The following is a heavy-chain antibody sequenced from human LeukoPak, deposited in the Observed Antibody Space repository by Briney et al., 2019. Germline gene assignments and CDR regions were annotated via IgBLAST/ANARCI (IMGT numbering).Heavy chain of an antibody. CDR1: GASISSHY. D-gene: IGHD2/OR15-2a*01. V-gene: IGHV4-59*08. J-gene: IGHJ4*02. CDR3: ARHGTCSRARCDRFIDY. CDR2: IHYSGST. Sequence: PSETLSLTCSVSGASISSHYWSWIRQPPGKGLEWIGYIHYSGSTNCNPSLKSRVTISVATSKNHFFLKMNSVTAADTAVYYCARHGTCSRARCDRFIDYWGQGTLVTVSS.